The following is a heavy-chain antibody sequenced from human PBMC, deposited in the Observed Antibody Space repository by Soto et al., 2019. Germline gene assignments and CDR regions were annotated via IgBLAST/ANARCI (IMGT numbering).Heavy chain of an antibody. D-gene: IGHD3-22*01. Sequence: PSETLSLTCTVSGGSISSYYWSWIRQPPGKGLEWIGYIYYSGSTNYNPSLKSRVTISVDTSKNQFSLKLSSVTAADTSVYYCARDGYYDSSGYNNWFDPWGQGTLVTVSS. CDR3: ARDGYYDSSGYNNWFDP. CDR1: GGSISSYY. V-gene: IGHV4-59*01. J-gene: IGHJ5*02. CDR2: IYYSGST.